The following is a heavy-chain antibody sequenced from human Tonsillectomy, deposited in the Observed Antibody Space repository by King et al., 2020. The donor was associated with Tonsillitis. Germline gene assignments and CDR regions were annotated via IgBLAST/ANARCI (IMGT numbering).Heavy chain of an antibody. V-gene: IGHV4-59*08. CDR2: IYNSGTT. D-gene: IGHD5-24*01. Sequence: VQLQESGPGLVKPSETLSLTCAVSGDSINSYYWSWIRQPPGKGLEWIGHIYNSGTTNYNPSLKSRVTISVDTSKNQFSLKLSSVTAADTAMYYCAKGGRDGYSPWYPDLWGRGTLVTVSS. CDR3: AKGGRDGYSPWYPDL. J-gene: IGHJ2*01. CDR1: GDSINSYY.